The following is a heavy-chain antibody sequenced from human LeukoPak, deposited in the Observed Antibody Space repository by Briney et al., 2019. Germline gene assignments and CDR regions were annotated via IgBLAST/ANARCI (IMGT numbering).Heavy chain of an antibody. D-gene: IGHD3-9*01. CDR3: AKARLYDILTGYLYY. J-gene: IGHJ4*02. CDR1: GFTFSSYA. Sequence: GGSLRLFCAACGFTFSSYAMSWVRQAPGKGLEWVSAISGSGGSTYYADSVKGRFTISRDNSKNTLYLQMNSLRAEDTAVYDCAKARLYDILTGYLYYWGQGTLVTVSS. CDR2: ISGSGGST. V-gene: IGHV3-23*01.